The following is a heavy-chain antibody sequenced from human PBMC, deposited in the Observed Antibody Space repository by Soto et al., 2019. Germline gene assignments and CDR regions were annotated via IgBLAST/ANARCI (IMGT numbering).Heavy chain of an antibody. V-gene: IGHV1-2*02. D-gene: IGHD6-19*01. J-gene: IGHJ4*02. CDR3: ARARYSSGWYDY. CDR2: INPNSGGT. CDR1: GYTFTGYY. Sequence: ASVKFSCKASGYTFTGYYMDWVREAPGQGLEWMGWINPNSGGTNYAQKFQGRVTMTRDTSISTAYMELSRLRSDDTAVYYCARARYSSGWYDYWGQGTLVTVSS.